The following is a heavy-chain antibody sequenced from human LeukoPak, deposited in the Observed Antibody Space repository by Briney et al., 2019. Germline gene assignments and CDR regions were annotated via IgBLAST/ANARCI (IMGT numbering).Heavy chain of an antibody. D-gene: IGHD3-10*01. CDR2: ISSSGSTI. Sequence: PGGSLRLSCAASGFTVSSNHMSWVRQAPGKGLEWVSYISSSGSTIYYADSVKGRFTISRDNAKNSLYLQMNSLRAEDTAVYYCARVGLASRVRGVTKAPYYYYYGMDVWGKGTTVTVSS. V-gene: IGHV3-48*03. CDR3: ARVGLASRVRGVTKAPYYYYYGMDV. J-gene: IGHJ6*04. CDR1: GFTVSSNH.